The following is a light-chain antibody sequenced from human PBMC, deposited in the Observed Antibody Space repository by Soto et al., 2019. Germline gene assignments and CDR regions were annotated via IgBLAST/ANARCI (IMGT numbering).Light chain of an antibody. J-gene: IGKJ1*01. CDR2: WAS. CDR3: QQCYSTPWT. V-gene: IGKV4-1*01. CDR1: QSVLYSSNNKNY. Sequence: DIVMTQSPDSLAVSLGERATINCKSSQSVLYSSNNKNYLAWYQQKPGQPPKLLIYWASTRESGVPDRFSGSGYGTDFTLTISSLQAEDVAVYYCQQCYSTPWTFGQGTKVEIE.